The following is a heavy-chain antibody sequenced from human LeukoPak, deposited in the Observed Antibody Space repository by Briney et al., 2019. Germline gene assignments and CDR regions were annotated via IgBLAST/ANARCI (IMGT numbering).Heavy chain of an antibody. V-gene: IGHV4-39*07. CDR3: ARELWLAPSY. D-gene: IGHD6-19*01. Sequence: PSETLSLTCTVSGGSISSSSYYWGWIRQPPGKGLEWIGSIYYSGSTYYNPSLKSRVTISVDTSKNQFSLKLSSVTAADTAVYYCARELWLAPSYWGQGTLVTVSS. J-gene: IGHJ4*02. CDR2: IYYSGST. CDR1: GGSISSSSYY.